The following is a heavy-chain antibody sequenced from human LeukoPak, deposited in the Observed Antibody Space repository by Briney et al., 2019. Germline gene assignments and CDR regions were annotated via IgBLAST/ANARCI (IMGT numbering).Heavy chain of an antibody. J-gene: IGHJ4*02. D-gene: IGHD5-24*01. CDR3: ARDRRDGYNLGH. Sequence: GGSLRLSCAASGCTVSSSYMSWVRQAPGEGLEWVSVIYSGGSTDYAESVRGRFTISRDNSKNTLYLQMNSLRAEDTAVYYCARDRRDGYNLGHWGQGTLVTVSS. CDR1: GCTVSSSY. CDR2: IYSGGST. V-gene: IGHV3-66*01.